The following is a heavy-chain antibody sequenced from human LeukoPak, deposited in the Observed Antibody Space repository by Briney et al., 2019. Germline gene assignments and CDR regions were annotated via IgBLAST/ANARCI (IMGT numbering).Heavy chain of an antibody. D-gene: IGHD2-2*01. CDR1: GFSFSTNW. CDR2: INQDGSDQ. J-gene: IGHJ4*02. V-gene: IGHV3-7*01. CDR3: STMPF. Sequence: GGSLRLSCAASGFSFSTNWMSWLRQSPGKGLEWVAHINQDGSDQYYVDSVKGRFTISRDNAKNSLYLQMNSLRVEDTAVYYCSTMPFWGQGTLVTVSS.